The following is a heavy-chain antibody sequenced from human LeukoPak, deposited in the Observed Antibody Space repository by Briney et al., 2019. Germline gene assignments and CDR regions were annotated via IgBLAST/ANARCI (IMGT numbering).Heavy chain of an antibody. D-gene: IGHD3-16*01. Sequence: PGGSLRLSCAASGFTFSAYSMNWVRQAPGKGLEWVSYITSGTSNMYYADSVKGRFTISRDNARNTVYLQLNNLRAEDTAVYYCATDDYRGLGYWGQGTLVTVSS. CDR1: GFTFSAYS. CDR3: ATDDYRGLGY. J-gene: IGHJ4*02. CDR2: ITSGTSNM. V-gene: IGHV3-48*01.